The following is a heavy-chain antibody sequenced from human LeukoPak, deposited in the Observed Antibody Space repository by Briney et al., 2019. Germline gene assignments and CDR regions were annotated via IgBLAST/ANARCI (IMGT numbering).Heavy chain of an antibody. J-gene: IGHJ1*01. Sequence: GGSLRLSCAASGFTFSSSAMSWVRQAPGKGLEWVSAISGSGGTTYYADSVKGRFTISRDNSKRTLYLQLNSLRAEDTALYYCAKSPIAAAGTRYFQHWGQGTLVTVSS. V-gene: IGHV3-23*01. CDR2: ISGSGGTT. CDR3: AKSPIAAAGTRYFQH. CDR1: GFTFSSSA. D-gene: IGHD6-13*01.